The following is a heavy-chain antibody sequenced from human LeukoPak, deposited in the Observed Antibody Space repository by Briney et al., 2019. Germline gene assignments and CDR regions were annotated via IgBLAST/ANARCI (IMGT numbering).Heavy chain of an antibody. D-gene: IGHD3-22*01. J-gene: IGHJ4*02. Sequence: SETLSLTCTVSGGSISSYYWSWIRQPPGKGLEWIGYIYYSGSTNYNPSLKSRVTISVDTSKNQFSLKLSSVTATDTAVYYCARDNYGSSGYYSLDYWGQGTLVTVSS. CDR1: GGSISSYY. CDR3: ARDNYGSSGYYSLDY. V-gene: IGHV4-59*01. CDR2: IYYSGST.